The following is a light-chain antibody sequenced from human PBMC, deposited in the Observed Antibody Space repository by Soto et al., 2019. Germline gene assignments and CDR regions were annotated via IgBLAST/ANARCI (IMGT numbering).Light chain of an antibody. CDR1: SSDVGAYNY. J-gene: IGLJ2*01. CDR2: NVS. CDR3: NSFTDRTTVL. Sequence: QSALTQPASVSGSPGQSITISCTGTSSDVGAYNYVSWYQQHPGKAPKLIIYNVSNRPSGVSNRFSGSKSANTASLTIFRLQAEDEADYYCNSFTDRTTVLFGGGTKVTVL. V-gene: IGLV2-14*01.